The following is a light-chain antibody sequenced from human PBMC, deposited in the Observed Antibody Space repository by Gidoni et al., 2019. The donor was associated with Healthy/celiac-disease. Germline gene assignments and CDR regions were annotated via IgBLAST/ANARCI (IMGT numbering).Light chain of an antibody. Sequence: EIVMTQYPAILSVSPGERATLSCRASQSVSSTLAWYQQKPGQAPRLLIYGASTRATGIPARFSGSGSGTEFTLTISSLQSEDFAVYYCQQYNNWRTFXQXTKLEIK. CDR3: QQYNNWRT. J-gene: IGKJ2*01. CDR1: QSVSST. CDR2: GAS. V-gene: IGKV3-15*01.